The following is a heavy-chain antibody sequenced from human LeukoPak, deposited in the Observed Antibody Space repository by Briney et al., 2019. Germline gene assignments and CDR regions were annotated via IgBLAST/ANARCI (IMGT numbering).Heavy chain of an antibody. V-gene: IGHV3-21*05. CDR3: ARDRYYASGSYNWFDP. J-gene: IGHJ5*02. Sequence: PGRSLSLSCAASGFTFSTYAMHWVRQAPGKGLEWVSYISTSSSYTNYADSVKGRFTISRDNAKNSLYPQMNSLRAEDTAVYYCARDRYYASGSYNWFDPWGQGTLVTVSS. CDR2: ISTSSSYT. D-gene: IGHD3-10*01. CDR1: GFTFSTYA.